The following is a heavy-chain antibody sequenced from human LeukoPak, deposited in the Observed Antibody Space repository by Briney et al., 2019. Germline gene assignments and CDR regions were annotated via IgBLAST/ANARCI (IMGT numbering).Heavy chain of an antibody. CDR1: GFTFSSYS. D-gene: IGHD2-15*01. CDR3: ARLPPVAATYYYMDV. V-gene: IGHV3-21*01. Sequence: GGSLRLSCAASGFTFSSYSMNWVRQAPGKGLEWVSSISSSSSYIYYADSVKGRFPISRDNAKNSLYLQMNSLRAEDTAVYYCARLPPVAATYYYMDVWGKGTTVTVSS. J-gene: IGHJ6*03. CDR2: ISSSSSYI.